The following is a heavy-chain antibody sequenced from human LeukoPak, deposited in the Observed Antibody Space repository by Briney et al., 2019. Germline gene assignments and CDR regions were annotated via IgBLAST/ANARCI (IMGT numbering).Heavy chain of an antibody. J-gene: IGHJ4*02. CDR2: IHYTGAT. CDR1: GGSITGYY. D-gene: IGHD3-9*01. Sequence: SETLSLTCAVYGGSITGYYWSWIRQTPGRGLEWVGEIHYTGATSYNPSLKSRATISTDTSKNQFSLRLSSVSAADTAVYYCARGNILTGYCFDFWGQGALVTVSS. CDR3: ARGNILTGYCFDF. V-gene: IGHV4-34*01.